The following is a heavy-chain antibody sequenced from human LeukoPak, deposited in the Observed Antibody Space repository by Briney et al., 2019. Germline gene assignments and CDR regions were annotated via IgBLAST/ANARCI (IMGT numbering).Heavy chain of an antibody. D-gene: IGHD5-18*01. CDR1: GGSFSGYY. V-gene: IGHV4-59*01. J-gene: IGHJ4*02. CDR2: IYYSGST. Sequence: SETLSLTCAVYGGSFSGYYWSWIRHPPGKGLEWIGYIYYSGSTNYNPSLKSRVTISVDTSKNQFSLKLSSVTAADTAVYYCARRRGYSEFDYWGQGTLVTVSS. CDR3: ARRRGYSEFDY.